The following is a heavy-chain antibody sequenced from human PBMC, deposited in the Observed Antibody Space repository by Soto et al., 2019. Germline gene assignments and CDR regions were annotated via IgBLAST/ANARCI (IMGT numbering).Heavy chain of an antibody. V-gene: IGHV4-59*01. CDR3: ARDRGGVAPTGSTP. D-gene: IGHD3-16*01. CDR1: GGSISGYY. Sequence: PSETLSLTCTVSGGSISGYYWSWIRQPPGKGLEWIGYIHYSGSTNYNPSLKSRVTISVDTSKNQFSLKLSSVTAADTAVYSCARDRGGVAPTGSTPWAKETLFTV. CDR2: IHYSGST. J-gene: IGHJ5*02.